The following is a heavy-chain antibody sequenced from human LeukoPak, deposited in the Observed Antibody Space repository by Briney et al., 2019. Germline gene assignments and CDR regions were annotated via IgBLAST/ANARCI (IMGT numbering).Heavy chain of an antibody. D-gene: IGHD3-22*01. CDR2: IFSGGNS. V-gene: IGHV3-53*01. Sequence: GGSLRLSCAASGFTFSGFAMHWVRQAPGKGLEWVSVIFSGGNSYYGDSVKGRFTISRDDSKNTVYLQMNSLRAEDTAVYYCARGLYYYDTGYWGQGTLVTVSS. CDR1: GFTFSGFA. J-gene: IGHJ4*02. CDR3: ARGLYYYDTGY.